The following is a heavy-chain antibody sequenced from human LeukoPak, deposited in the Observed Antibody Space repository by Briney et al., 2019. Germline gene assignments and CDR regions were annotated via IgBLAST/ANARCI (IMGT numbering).Heavy chain of an antibody. D-gene: IGHD2-2*01. V-gene: IGHV4-34*01. Sequence: SETLSLTCAVYGGSFSGYFWSWIRQPPGKGLEWIGDINHNGGTNYNPSLKSRVTISVDTSKNQFSLKMSSVTAADTAVYYCARDQFSIVVVPAAIFRYYYYMDVWGKGTTVTVSS. CDR1: GGSFSGYF. J-gene: IGHJ6*03. CDR2: INHNGGT. CDR3: ARDQFSIVVVPAAIFRYYYYMDV.